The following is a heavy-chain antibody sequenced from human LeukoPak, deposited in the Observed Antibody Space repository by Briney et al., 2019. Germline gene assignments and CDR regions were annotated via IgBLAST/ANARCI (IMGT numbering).Heavy chain of an antibody. V-gene: IGHV3-30-3*01. CDR3: AREVVTMEGTNWFDP. CDR1: GFTFSSYA. J-gene: IGHJ5*02. D-gene: IGHD3-3*01. CDR2: ISYDGSNK. Sequence: GRSLRLSCAASGFTFSSYAMHWVRQAPGKGLEWVAIISYDGSNKYYADSVKGRFTISRDNSKNTLYLQMNSLRAEDTAVYYCAREVVTMEGTNWFDPWGQGTLVTVSS.